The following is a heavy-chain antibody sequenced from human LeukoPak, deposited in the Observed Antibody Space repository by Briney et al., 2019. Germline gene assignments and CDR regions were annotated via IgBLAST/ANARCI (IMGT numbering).Heavy chain of an antibody. D-gene: IGHD3-22*01. CDR3: ASFYYYDSSGYSNYYFQH. V-gene: IGHV4-4*02. CDR1: GGSISSSNW. CDR2: IYHSGST. J-gene: IGHJ1*01. Sequence: PSGTLSLTCAVSGGSISSSNWWSWVRQPPGKGLEGIGEIYHSGSTNYNPSLKSRVTISVDKSKNQFSLKLSSVTAADTAVYYCASFYYYDSSGYSNYYFQHWGQGTLVTVSS.